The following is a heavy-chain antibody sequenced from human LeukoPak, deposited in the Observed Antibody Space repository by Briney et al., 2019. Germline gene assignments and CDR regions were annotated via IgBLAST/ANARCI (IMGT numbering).Heavy chain of an antibody. CDR3: TIEGYSSGWWAVFDI. J-gene: IGHJ3*02. D-gene: IGHD6-19*01. V-gene: IGHV3-15*01. CDR1: GFTFSNAL. Sequence: GGALRLFFAASGFTFSNALMSWVPQAAGKGLEGFGRIKSKSDGWTTHHAAPVKGRFTISKDDSKNTLYLQLNSLKTEDTAVYYCTIEGYSSGWWAVFDIWGQGTMVTVSS. CDR2: IKSKSDGWTT.